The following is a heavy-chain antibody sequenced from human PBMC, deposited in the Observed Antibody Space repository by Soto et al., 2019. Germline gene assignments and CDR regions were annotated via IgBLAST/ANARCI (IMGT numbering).Heavy chain of an antibody. CDR2: ISSSGSTI. CDR3: ATTPTGAGAVHFDY. Sequence: SLRLSCAVSGFTFSDYDMSWIRQAPGKGLEWVSYISSSGSTIYYADSVKGRFTISRDNAKNSLYLQMNSLRAEDTAVYYCATTPTGAGAVHFDYWGQGTLVTVSS. J-gene: IGHJ4*02. CDR1: GFTFSDYD. D-gene: IGHD6-19*01. V-gene: IGHV3-11*01.